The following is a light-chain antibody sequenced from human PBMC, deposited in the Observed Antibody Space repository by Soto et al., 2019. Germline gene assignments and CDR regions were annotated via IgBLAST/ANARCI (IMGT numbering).Light chain of an antibody. Sequence: QSVLTQPPSASGTPGKGVTFLGSGGSSNIGSYTVSWYQQLPGAAPKLLIYSNNQRPSGVPDRFSGSKSGTSASLGISGLQSEDEADYYCAAWDDSLNGVLFGGGTKLTVL. V-gene: IGLV1-44*01. CDR3: AAWDDSLNGVL. CDR2: SNN. CDR1: SSNIGSYT. J-gene: IGLJ2*01.